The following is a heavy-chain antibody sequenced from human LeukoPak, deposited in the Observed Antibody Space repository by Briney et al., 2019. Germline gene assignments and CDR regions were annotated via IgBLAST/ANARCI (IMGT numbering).Heavy chain of an antibody. CDR2: IYSSGST. D-gene: IGHD4-23*01. CDR1: GGSINSYY. V-gene: IGHV4-4*07. Sequence: SETLSLTCTDSGGSINSYYWSWIRQPAGKGLEWIGRIYSSGSTNYNPSLTSRVSMSVDTSKNQFSLKLTSVTAADTAVYYCARGGKATVVTMWGQGILVTVSP. CDR3: ARGGKATVVTM. J-gene: IGHJ4*02.